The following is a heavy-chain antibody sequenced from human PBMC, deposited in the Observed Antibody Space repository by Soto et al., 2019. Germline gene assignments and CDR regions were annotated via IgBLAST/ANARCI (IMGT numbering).Heavy chain of an antibody. CDR2: IVVGSGNT. J-gene: IGHJ3*02. CDR1: GFTFTSSA. CDR3: AADRSGGFWGRAFDI. Sequence: ASVKVSCKASGFTFTSSAVQWVRQARGQRLEWIGWIVVGSGNTNYAQKFQERVTITRDMSTSTAYMELSSLRSEDTAVYYCAADRSGGFWGRAFDIWGQGTMVTVSS. D-gene: IGHD3-16*01. V-gene: IGHV1-58*01.